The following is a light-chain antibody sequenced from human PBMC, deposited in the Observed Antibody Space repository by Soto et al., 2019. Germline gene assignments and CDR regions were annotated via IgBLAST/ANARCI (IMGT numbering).Light chain of an antibody. V-gene: IGKV3-15*01. Sequence: ETVMTQSPATLSVSPGERATLSCRAGQSFTGNLAWYQHKPGQVPRLLIYGASTRATGIPDRFSGSGAGTEFTLTISSLQSEDVAVYYCQQYNDWPLTFGGGTKVDIK. J-gene: IGKJ4*01. CDR2: GAS. CDR3: QQYNDWPLT. CDR1: QSFTGN.